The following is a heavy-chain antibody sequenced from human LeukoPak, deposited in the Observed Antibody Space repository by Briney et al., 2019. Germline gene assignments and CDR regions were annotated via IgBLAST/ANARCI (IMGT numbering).Heavy chain of an antibody. Sequence: PSETLSLTCTVSGASFSNDYWSWVRQAPGKGLEWIGEINHSGSTNYNPSLKSRVTISVDTSKNQFSLKLSSVTAADTAVYYCARAGYSYVGGNFDYWGQGTLVTVSS. D-gene: IGHD5-18*01. CDR1: GASFSNDY. V-gene: IGHV4-34*01. CDR3: ARAGYSYVGGNFDY. J-gene: IGHJ4*02. CDR2: INHSGST.